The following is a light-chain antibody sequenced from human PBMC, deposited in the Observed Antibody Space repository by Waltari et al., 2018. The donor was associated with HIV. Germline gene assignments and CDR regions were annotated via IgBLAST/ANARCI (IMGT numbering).Light chain of an antibody. CDR3: SSYTSSSTLV. CDR2: EVS. V-gene: IGLV2-14*01. CDR1: SSDVGGYNY. Sequence: QSALTQPASVSGSPGQSITISCTGPSSDVGGYNYVSWSQQHPGKAPKRMIYEVSNRPSGVSNRFSGSKSGNTASLTISGLQAEDEADYYCSSYTSSSTLVFGGGTKLTVL. J-gene: IGLJ2*01.